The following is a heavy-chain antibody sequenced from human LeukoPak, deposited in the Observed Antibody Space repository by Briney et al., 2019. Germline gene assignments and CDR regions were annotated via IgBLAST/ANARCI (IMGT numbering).Heavy chain of an antibody. CDR1: GGSISSYY. J-gene: IGHJ2*01. D-gene: IGHD2-21*02. V-gene: IGHV4-4*07. CDR2: THSSGNT. CDR3: ARTTAHWYFDL. Sequence: SETLSLTCTVSGGSISSYYWSWIRQPPGKGLEWIGRTHSSGNTNYNPSLKGRVTMSVDTSKNQFSLSLTSVTAADTAVYYCARTTAHWYFDLWGRGTLVSVSS.